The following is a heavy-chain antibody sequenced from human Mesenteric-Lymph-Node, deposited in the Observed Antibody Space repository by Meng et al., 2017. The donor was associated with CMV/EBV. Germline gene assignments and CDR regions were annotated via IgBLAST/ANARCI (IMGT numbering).Heavy chain of an antibody. V-gene: IGHV3-23*03. CDR2: IYSGGDST. CDR1: GFTFSSYA. J-gene: IGHJ4*02. D-gene: IGHD3-10*01. Sequence: GESLKISCAASGFTFSSYAMSWVRQAPGKGLEWVSVIYSGGDSTFYADSVKGRFTISRDNSKNTLYLQMSSLRVEDTAVYYCAKDHYYLGSGTYVGPIDYWGQETRVTVSS. CDR3: AKDHYYLGSGTYVGPIDY.